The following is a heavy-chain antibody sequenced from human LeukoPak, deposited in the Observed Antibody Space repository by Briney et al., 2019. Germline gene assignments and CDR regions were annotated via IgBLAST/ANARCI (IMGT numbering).Heavy chain of an antibody. J-gene: IGHJ5*01. Sequence: PGGSLRLSCAASGFSVSDNYMSWVRQTPDKGLEWLSVIYGGNSTIYAVSVKGRFTISRDTSKNTLYLQMNSLTLEDTAVYYCAKGGYSGHEFDFWGQGALVTVSS. D-gene: IGHD5-12*01. CDR1: GFSVSDNY. CDR2: IYGGNST. V-gene: IGHV3-66*01. CDR3: AKGGYSGHEFDF.